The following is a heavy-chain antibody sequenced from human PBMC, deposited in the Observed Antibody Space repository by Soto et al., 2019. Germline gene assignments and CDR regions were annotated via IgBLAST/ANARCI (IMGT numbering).Heavy chain of an antibody. Sequence: EVQLLESGGGWLQPGGSLRLSCAASGFTFSSYAMNWVRQAPGKGLDWVSGITGSGAGSYYSDSVKGRFTISRDNSKSTLYLQMNSLRAEDTAVYYCAKAYSNSWPNDWFDPWGQGTLVTVSS. V-gene: IGHV3-23*01. CDR3: AKAYSNSWPNDWFDP. J-gene: IGHJ5*02. CDR1: GFTFSSYA. D-gene: IGHD6-13*01. CDR2: ITGSGAGS.